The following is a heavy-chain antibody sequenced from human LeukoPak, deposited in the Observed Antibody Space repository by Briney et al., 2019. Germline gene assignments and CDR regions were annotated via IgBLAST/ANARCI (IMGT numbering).Heavy chain of an antibody. J-gene: IGHJ6*02. CDR1: GFTFRYYA. V-gene: IGHV3-23*01. D-gene: IGHD4-17*01. Sequence: PGGSLRLSCAASGFTFRYYAMTCVRQAPGKGLEWVSGISGSGGNTYYADSVKGRFTISRDNSKNMLYLQMNSLRAEDTAVYYCAREEWTTVTPYYYYGMDVWGQGATVTVSS. CDR3: AREEWTTVTPYYYYGMDV. CDR2: ISGSGGNT.